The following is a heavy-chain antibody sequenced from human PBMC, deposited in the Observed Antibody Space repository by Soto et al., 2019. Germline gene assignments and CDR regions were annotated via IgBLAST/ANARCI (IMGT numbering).Heavy chain of an antibody. CDR2: ISGSGGST. V-gene: IGHV3-23*01. CDR1: GFTFSSYA. J-gene: IGHJ4*02. D-gene: IGHD3-22*01. Sequence: EVQLLESGGGLVQPGGSLRLSCAASGFTFSSYAMSWVRQAPGKGLEWVSAISGSGGSTYYADSVKGRFTISRDNSKNTLYLQMNSLRAEDTDVYYCAKEYYYDSSGYPEYYFDYWGQGTLVTVSS. CDR3: AKEYYYDSSGYPEYYFDY.